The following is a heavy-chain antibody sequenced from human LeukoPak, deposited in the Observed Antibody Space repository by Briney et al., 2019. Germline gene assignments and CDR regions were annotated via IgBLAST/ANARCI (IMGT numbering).Heavy chain of an antibody. Sequence: PGGSLRLSCAASGFTFSSYEMNWVRQAPGKGLEWVSYISSSGSTIYYADSVKSRFTISRDNAKNSLYLQMNSLRAEDTAVYYCARSRARYCSGGSCYSGAFDIWGQGTMVTVSS. CDR3: ARSRARYCSGGSCYSGAFDI. J-gene: IGHJ3*02. CDR1: GFTFSSYE. V-gene: IGHV3-48*03. CDR2: ISSSGSTI. D-gene: IGHD2-15*01.